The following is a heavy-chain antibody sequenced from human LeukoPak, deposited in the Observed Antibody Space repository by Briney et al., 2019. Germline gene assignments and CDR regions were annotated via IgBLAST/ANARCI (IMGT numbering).Heavy chain of an antibody. Sequence: SETLSLTCTVSGGSISSSSYYWGWIRQPPGKGLEWIGSIYYSGSTYYNPSLKSRVTISVDTSKNQFSLKLSSVTAADTAVYYCARRNHYSNYAFDYWGQGTLVTVSS. CDR1: GGSISSSSYY. J-gene: IGHJ4*02. CDR3: ARRNHYSNYAFDY. CDR2: IYYSGST. D-gene: IGHD4-11*01. V-gene: IGHV4-39*01.